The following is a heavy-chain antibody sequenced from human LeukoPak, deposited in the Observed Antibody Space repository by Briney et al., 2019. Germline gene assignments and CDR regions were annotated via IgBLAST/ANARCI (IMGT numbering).Heavy chain of an antibody. V-gene: IGHV3-30*18. J-gene: IGHJ4*02. CDR3: AKDAPYSNYFDY. D-gene: IGHD4-11*01. CDR2: ISYDGSNK. CDR1: GFTFSSYG. Sequence: SLRLSCAASGFTFSSYGMHWVRQAPGKGLEWVAVISYDGSNKYYADSVKGRFTISRDNSKNTLCLQMNSLRAEDTAVYYCAKDAPYSNYFDYWGQGTLVTVSS.